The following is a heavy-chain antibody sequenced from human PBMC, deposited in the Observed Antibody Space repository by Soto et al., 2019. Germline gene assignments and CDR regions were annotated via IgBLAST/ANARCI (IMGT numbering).Heavy chain of an antibody. CDR2: ISAYNGNT. J-gene: IGHJ4*02. V-gene: IGHV1-18*01. D-gene: IGHD3-3*01. CDR1: GYTFTSYG. CDR3: ARDHSDYNFWSGRSPFGY. Sequence: QVQLVQSGAEVKKPGASVKVSCKASGYTFTSYGISWVRQAPGQGLEWMGWISAYNGNTNYAQKLQGRVTMTKDTSTSTAYMEMRSLRSDDTAVYYCARDHSDYNFWSGRSPFGYWGQGTLVTVSS.